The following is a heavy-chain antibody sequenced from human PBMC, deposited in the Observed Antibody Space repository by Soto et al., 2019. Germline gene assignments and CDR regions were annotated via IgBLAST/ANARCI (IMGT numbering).Heavy chain of an antibody. CDR1: GYSFTSYW. J-gene: IGHJ3*01. CDR2: IDPSDSST. Sequence: GESLKISCKGSGYSFTSYWISWVRQMPGKGLEWMGRIDPSDSSTNYSPSFQGHVTISADKSISTAYLQWSSLKASDTAMYYCAMLPFDSSPSSASVFSGQGTIVTV. CDR3: AMLPFDSSPSSASVF. D-gene: IGHD3-22*01. V-gene: IGHV5-10-1*01.